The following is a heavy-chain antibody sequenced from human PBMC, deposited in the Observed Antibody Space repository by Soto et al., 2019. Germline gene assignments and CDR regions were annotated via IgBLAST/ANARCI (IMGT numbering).Heavy chain of an antibody. D-gene: IGHD5-12*01. Sequence: EMPLLESGGGLVQPGGSLRLSCAASGFTMSTYSVTWVRQAPGKGLEWVSGISVTPGITFYADSVKGRFTISRDSSTTAVYLQMNSLRAEDTAMYFCSKWTGYGDLWGQGTLVTVSS. V-gene: IGHV3-23*01. J-gene: IGHJ4*02. CDR2: ISVTPGIT. CDR1: GFTMSTYS. CDR3: SKWTGYGDL.